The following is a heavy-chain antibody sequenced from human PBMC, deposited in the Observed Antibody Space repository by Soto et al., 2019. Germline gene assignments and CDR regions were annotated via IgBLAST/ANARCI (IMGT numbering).Heavy chain of an antibody. CDR1: GGSINNYY. J-gene: IGHJ4*02. D-gene: IGHD1-26*01. V-gene: IGHV4-59*01. CDR2: IYYSGST. Sequence: QVQLQESGPGLVKPSETLSLTCTVSGGSINNYYWSWIWQPPGKGLEWIGYIYYSGSTNYNPSLKSPVTISVDTSKSQFSLKLSSVTAADTAVYYCARRYGGNFDYWGQGTLVTVSS. CDR3: ARRYGGNFDY.